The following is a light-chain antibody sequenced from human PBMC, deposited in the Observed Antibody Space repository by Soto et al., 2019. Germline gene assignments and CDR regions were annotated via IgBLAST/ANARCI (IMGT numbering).Light chain of an antibody. CDR1: QSISSH. J-gene: IGKJ4*01. CDR2: GAS. CDR3: QQRINWPRT. V-gene: IGKV3-11*01. Sequence: EIVLTQSPATLSLSPGEIATLSCSASQSISSHLAWYQQKPGQAPRLLLYGASNRATGIPARFSGSGSGTDFTLTISSLAPEDFAVYYCQQRINWPRTFGGGTKVEIK.